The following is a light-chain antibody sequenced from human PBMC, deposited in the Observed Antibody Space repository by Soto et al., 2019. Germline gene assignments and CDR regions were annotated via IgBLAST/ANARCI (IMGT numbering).Light chain of an antibody. J-gene: IGLJ3*02. V-gene: IGLV8-61*01. CDR3: VLYMGSGVWV. CDR1: SGSVSTSYY. Sequence: QTVVTQEPSFSVSPGGTVTLTCGLSSGSVSTSYYPSWYQQTPGQAPRTLIYNTNTRSSGVPDRFSCSILGNKAALTITGAHADDESDYYCVLYMGSGVWVFGGGTKLTVL. CDR2: NTN.